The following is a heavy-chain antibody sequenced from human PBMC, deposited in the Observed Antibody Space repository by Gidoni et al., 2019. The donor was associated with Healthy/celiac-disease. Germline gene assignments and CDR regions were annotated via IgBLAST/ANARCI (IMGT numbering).Heavy chain of an antibody. D-gene: IGHD3-22*01. CDR2: IYYSGST. J-gene: IGHJ3*02. CDR1: CGSISSYY. V-gene: IGHV4-59*01. CDR3: AIDDSRGGAFDI. Sequence: QVHLPESGPGLVKPSETLSLTCTVSCGSISSYYWSWIRQPPGKGLEWIGYIYYSGSTNYNPSLKSRVTISVDTSKNQFSLKLSSVTAADTAVYYCAIDDSRGGAFDIWGQGTMVTVSS.